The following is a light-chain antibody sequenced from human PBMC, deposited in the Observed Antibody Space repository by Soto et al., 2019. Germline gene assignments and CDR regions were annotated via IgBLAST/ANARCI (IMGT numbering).Light chain of an antibody. CDR3: QHSYITPQT. J-gene: IGKJ1*01. V-gene: IGKV1-39*01. CDR1: QSISSY. Sequence: DIQMTQSPSSLSASVGDRVTITCRASQSISSYLNWYQQKPGKAPNLLIYVASNLQGRVPPRFRGSRSGTEFTLTISSLQPEDLATYDYQHSYITPQTCGQETKVEIK. CDR2: VAS.